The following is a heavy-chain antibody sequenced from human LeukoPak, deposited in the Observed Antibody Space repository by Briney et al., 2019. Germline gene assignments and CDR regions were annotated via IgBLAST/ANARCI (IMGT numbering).Heavy chain of an antibody. CDR3: ARDDGPGAYCGGDCYKNWFDP. Sequence: ASVKVSCKASGGTFSSYAISWVRQAPGQGLEWMGRIIPILGIANYAQKFQGRVTITADKSTSTAYMELSSLRSEDTAVYYCARDDGPGAYCGGDCYKNWFDPWGQGTLVTVSS. J-gene: IGHJ5*02. CDR1: GGTFSSYA. D-gene: IGHD2-21*02. V-gene: IGHV1-69*04. CDR2: IIPILGIA.